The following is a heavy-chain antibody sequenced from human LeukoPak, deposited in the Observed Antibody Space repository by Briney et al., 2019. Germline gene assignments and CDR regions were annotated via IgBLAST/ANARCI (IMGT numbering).Heavy chain of an antibody. CDR3: ARGGEMATIKGFDY. V-gene: IGHV1-69*13. D-gene: IGHD5-24*01. Sequence: ASVKVSCKASGGTFSNYAINWVRQAPGEGLEWMGGIIPIFGTANYAQKFQGRVTITADESTSTAYMELSSLRSEDTAVYYCARGGEMATIKGFDYWGQGTLVTVSS. CDR2: IIPIFGTA. J-gene: IGHJ4*02. CDR1: GGTFSNYA.